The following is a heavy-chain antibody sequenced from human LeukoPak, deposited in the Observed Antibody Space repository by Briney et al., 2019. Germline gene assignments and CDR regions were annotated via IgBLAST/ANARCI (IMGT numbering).Heavy chain of an antibody. J-gene: IGHJ4*02. D-gene: IGHD5-12*01. CDR1: GYTFTGYY. Sequence: ASVKVSCKASGYTFTGYYMHWVRQAPGQGLEWMGWINPNSGGTNYAQKFQGRVTMTRDTSISTAYMELSSLRSEDTAVYYCARGVFGYDLPHSFDYWGQGTLVTVSS. CDR3: ARGVFGYDLPHSFDY. CDR2: INPNSGGT. V-gene: IGHV1-2*02.